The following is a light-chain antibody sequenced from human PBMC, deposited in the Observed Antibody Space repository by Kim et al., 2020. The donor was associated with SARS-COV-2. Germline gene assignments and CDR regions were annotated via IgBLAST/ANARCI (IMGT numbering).Light chain of an antibody. CDR1: KLGDKY. J-gene: IGLJ1*01. CDR2: QDS. Sequence: SYELTQPPSVSVSPGQTASITCSGDKLGDKYACWYQQKPGQSPVLVIHQDSKRPSGIPERFSGSNSGNTATLTISGTQAMDEADYYCQAWDSSTVYVFGTGTKVTVL. V-gene: IGLV3-1*01. CDR3: QAWDSSTVYV.